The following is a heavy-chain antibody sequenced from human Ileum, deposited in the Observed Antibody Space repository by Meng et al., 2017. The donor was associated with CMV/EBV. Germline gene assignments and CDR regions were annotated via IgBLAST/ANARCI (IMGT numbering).Heavy chain of an antibody. D-gene: IGHD1-26*01. J-gene: IGHJ4*02. Sequence: GESLKISCAASGFTFSSYAMSWLRQAPGKGLEWVARISSGGDTAIYGDSVKGRFTISRDNSKNTAYLQMDSLSVEDTAIYYCAKGFGSSRRFDYWGQGTLVTVSS. CDR1: GFTFSSYA. CDR2: ISSGGDTA. V-gene: IGHV3-23*01. CDR3: AKGFGSSRRFDY.